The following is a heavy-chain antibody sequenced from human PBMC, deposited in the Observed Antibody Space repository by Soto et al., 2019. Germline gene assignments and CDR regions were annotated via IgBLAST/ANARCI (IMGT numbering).Heavy chain of an antibody. Sequence: GGSLRLSCAASGITFSNHALSWVRQAPGKGLEWVSGISGSGANTHYADSVKGRFTISRDNSKNTLSLQMNSLSPDDTAVYYCANTPPYYYDSSGYQDWGQGTLVTVSS. D-gene: IGHD3-22*01. CDR1: GITFSNHA. J-gene: IGHJ4*02. CDR2: ISGSGANT. CDR3: ANTPPYYYDSSGYQD. V-gene: IGHV3-23*01.